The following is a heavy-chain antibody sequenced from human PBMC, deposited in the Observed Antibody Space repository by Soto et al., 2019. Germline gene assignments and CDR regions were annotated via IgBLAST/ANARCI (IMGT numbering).Heavy chain of an antibody. CDR1: GGTFSSYA. Sequence: QVQLVQSGAEVKKPGSSVKVSCKASGGTFSSYAISWVRHAPGQGLEWMGGIIPIFGTADYAQKFQGRVTITADESTSTAYMELSSLRSEDTAVYYCASHCGGDCYSRSPPYYYYGMDVWGQGTTVTVSS. CDR3: ASHCGGDCYSRSPPYYYYGMDV. V-gene: IGHV1-69*12. D-gene: IGHD2-21*02. CDR2: IIPIFGTA. J-gene: IGHJ6*02.